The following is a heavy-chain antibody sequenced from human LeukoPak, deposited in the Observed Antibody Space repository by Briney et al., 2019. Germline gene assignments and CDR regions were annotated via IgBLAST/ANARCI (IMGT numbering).Heavy chain of an antibody. D-gene: IGHD2-21*02. V-gene: IGHV3-48*03. CDR1: GFTFSSYE. J-gene: IGHJ4*02. CDR3: ARDRAFCGGDCYSGYFDS. Sequence: GGSLRLSCVASGFTFSSYEMNWVRQAPGKGLEWISYISDNDITIYYADSVKGRFTISRDNAKNSLYLQMNSLRVEDTAVYYCARDRAFCGGDCYSGYFDSWGPGTLVPVSS. CDR2: ISDNDITI.